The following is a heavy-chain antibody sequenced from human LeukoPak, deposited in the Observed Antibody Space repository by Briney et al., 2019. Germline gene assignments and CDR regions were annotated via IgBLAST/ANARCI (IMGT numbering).Heavy chain of an antibody. CDR2: IYYSGST. CDR3: ARDGYYDSMDY. D-gene: IGHD3-22*01. J-gene: IGHJ4*02. Sequence: PSETLSLTCTVSGGSISSYYWSWIRQPPGKGLEWIGYIYYSGSTNCNPSLKSRVTISVDTSKNQFSLKLSSVTAADTAVYYCARDGYYDSMDYWGQGTLVTVSS. V-gene: IGHV4-59*01. CDR1: GGSISSYY.